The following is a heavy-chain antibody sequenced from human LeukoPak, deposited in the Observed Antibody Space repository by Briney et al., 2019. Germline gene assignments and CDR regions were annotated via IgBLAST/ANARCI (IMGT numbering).Heavy chain of an antibody. D-gene: IGHD3-10*01. CDR3: ARDFGNMARGFIVDYGMDV. Sequence: GGSLRLSCAASGFTFSYYALHWVRQAPGKGLEWVAVLSKDGSDKYYADSVKGRFTISRDNSKNTLYLQMNSLRGEDTAVYYCARDFGNMARGFIVDYGMDVWSQGTTVTVS. V-gene: IGHV3-30*04. CDR2: LSKDGSDK. CDR1: GFTFSYYA. J-gene: IGHJ6*02.